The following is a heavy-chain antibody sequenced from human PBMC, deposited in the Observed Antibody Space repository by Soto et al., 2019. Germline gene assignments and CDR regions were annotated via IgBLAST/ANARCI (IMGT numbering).Heavy chain of an antibody. D-gene: IGHD3-3*01. CDR3: GKLGVVIFESCDY. J-gene: IGHJ4*02. CDR2: ISRSGGST. CDR1: GFTFSSYA. V-gene: IGHV3-23*01. Sequence: EVQLLESGGGLVQPGGSLRLSCAASGFTFSSYAMSWLRPAPGKGLVGVSAISRSGGSTYYADSVKGRFTISRDNSKNTRYLQMNSLRAEGMAVYYGGKLGVVIFESCDYWGQGTLLAVAA.